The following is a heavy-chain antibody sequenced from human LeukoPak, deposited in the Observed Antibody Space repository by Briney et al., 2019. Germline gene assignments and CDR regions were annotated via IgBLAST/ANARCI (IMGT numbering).Heavy chain of an antibody. V-gene: IGHV3-30*03. Sequence: PGGSLRLSCAASGFTFSSYGMHWVRQAPGKGLGWVAVISYDGSNKYYADSVKGRFTISRDNSKNTLYLQMNSLRAEDTAVYYCARDGRDGYPLGYWGQGTLVTVSS. J-gene: IGHJ4*02. CDR2: ISYDGSNK. D-gene: IGHD5-24*01. CDR3: ARDGRDGYPLGY. CDR1: GFTFSSYG.